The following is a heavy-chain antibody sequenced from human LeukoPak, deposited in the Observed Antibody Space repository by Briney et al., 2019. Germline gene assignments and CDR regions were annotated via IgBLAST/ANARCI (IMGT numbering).Heavy chain of an antibody. J-gene: IGHJ3*01. V-gene: IGHV3-30*02. CDR1: GFTFSSYG. Sequence: GGSLRLSCAASGFTFSSYGMHWGRQVPGKGVEWVAFTRYDGGNKYYTDSVKGRFTTSRDNYKNTLYLKMNSLRAEDTAVYHCAKDRVVAREPAAFDVWGQGTMVTVSS. CDR2: TRYDGGNK. D-gene: IGHD2-15*01. CDR3: AKDRVVAREPAAFDV.